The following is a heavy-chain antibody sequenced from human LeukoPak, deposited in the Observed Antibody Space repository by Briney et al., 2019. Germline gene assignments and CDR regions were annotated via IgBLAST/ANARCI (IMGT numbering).Heavy chain of an antibody. J-gene: IGHJ4*02. CDR1: GGSISSYY. D-gene: IGHD6-19*01. Sequence: SETLSLTCTVSGGSISSYYWSWIRQPAGKGLEWSGRIYTSGSTNYNPSLKSRVTMSVDTSKNQFSLKLSSVTAADTAVYYCASFRGYSSGWYGIGDYWGQGTLVTVSS. V-gene: IGHV4-4*07. CDR3: ASFRGYSSGWYGIGDY. CDR2: IYTSGST.